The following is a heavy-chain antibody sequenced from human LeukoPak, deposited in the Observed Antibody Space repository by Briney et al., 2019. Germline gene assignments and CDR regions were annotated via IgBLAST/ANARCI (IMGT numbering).Heavy chain of an antibody. CDR2: IIPIFGTA. CDR3: AIGTYCDFYRYYYYGMDV. V-gene: IGHV1-69*13. J-gene: IGHJ6*02. Sequence: GASVKVSCKASGYTFTSYAISWVRQAPGQGLEWMGGIIPIFGTANYAQKFQGRVTITADESTSTAYMELSSLRSEDTAVYYCAIGTYCDFYRYYYYGMDVWGQGTTVTVSS. D-gene: IGHD3-3*01. CDR1: GYTFTSYA.